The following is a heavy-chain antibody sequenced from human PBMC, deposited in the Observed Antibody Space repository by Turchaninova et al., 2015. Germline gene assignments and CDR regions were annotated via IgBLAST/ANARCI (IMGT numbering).Heavy chain of an antibody. J-gene: IGHJ4*02. CDR1: GASFSDYY. CDR2: SHPSGST. V-gene: IGHV4-34*01. D-gene: IGHD3-9*01. Sequence: QVQLQQWGAGLLKPSETLSLPCAVFGASFSDYYWSCIRQPPGKGLAWTGESHPSGSTNYNPSLKSRVTISVDSSKNQFSLNLNSVTAADTAVYYCARGLDHAKTGFWGQGTLVTVSS. CDR3: ARGLDHAKTGF.